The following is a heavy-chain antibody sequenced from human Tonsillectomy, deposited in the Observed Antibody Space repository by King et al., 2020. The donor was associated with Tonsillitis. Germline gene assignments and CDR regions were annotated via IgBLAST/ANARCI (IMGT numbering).Heavy chain of an antibody. CDR3: ARPAGSYPYYFDY. V-gene: IGHV4-39*01. J-gene: IGHJ4*02. CDR2: IYYSGST. CDR1: GGSISSSSYY. D-gene: IGHD3-10*01. Sequence: LQLQESGPGLVKPSETLSLTCNVSGGSISSSSYYWGWIRQPPGKGLEWIGSIYYSGSTHYNPSLKSRVTISVDTSTKQFSLKLSSVTTADPAVYYCARPAGSYPYYFDYWGQGTLVTVSS.